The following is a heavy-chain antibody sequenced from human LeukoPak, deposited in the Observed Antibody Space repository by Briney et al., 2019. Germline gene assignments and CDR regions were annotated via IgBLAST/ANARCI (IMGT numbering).Heavy chain of an antibody. J-gene: IGHJ4*02. CDR3: ARDILTGSIEV. D-gene: IGHD3-9*01. CDR2: IYSGGST. Sequence: GSLRLSCAASGLTVSSNYMSWVRQAPGKGPEWVSVIYSGGSTYYADSVKGRFTISRDNSKNTLYLQMNSLRAEDTAVYYCARDILTGSIEVWGQGTLVTVSS. V-gene: IGHV3-53*01. CDR1: GLTVSSNY.